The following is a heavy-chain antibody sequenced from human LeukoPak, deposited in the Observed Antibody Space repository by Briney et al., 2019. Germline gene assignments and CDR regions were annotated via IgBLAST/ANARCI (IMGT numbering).Heavy chain of an antibody. CDR3: ARGGYCGGDCYWISYY. J-gene: IGHJ4*02. CDR1: GGTFSSYA. Sequence: ASVKVSCKASGGTFSSYAISWVRQAPGQGLEWMGGIIPMFGTANYAQKFQGRVTITTDESTSTAYMELSNLRSEDTAVYYCARGGYCGGDCYWISYYWGQGTLVTVSS. V-gene: IGHV1-69*05. CDR2: IIPMFGTA. D-gene: IGHD2-21*02.